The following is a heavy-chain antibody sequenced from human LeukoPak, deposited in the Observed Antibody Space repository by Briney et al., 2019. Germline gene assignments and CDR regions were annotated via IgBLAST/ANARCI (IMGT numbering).Heavy chain of an antibody. V-gene: IGHV3-74*03. Sequence: PGGSLRLSCAASGFTFSSSWMHWVRHAPGKGLVWVSRIYSDGSSTTYAGSVKGRFTISRDNANNTLYLQMDSLGAEDTALYYCARGGSTWLDYWGQGALVTVSS. CDR1: GFTFSSSW. D-gene: IGHD6-13*01. CDR3: ARGGSTWLDY. J-gene: IGHJ4*02. CDR2: IYSDGSST.